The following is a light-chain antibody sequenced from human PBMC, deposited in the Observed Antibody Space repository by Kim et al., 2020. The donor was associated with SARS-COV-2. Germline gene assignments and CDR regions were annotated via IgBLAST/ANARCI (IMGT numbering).Light chain of an antibody. CDR3: MQGTYWPYT. CDR1: QSLVFRDGNTY. J-gene: IGKJ2*01. V-gene: IGKV2D-30*01. CDR2: KVS. Sequence: DVVMTQSPLSLPVTLGQPASISCRSSQSLVFRDGNTYLSWFHQRPGQSPRRLIYKVSKWDSGVPDRFRGSGSGTDFTLKIDRVEADDIGVYYCMQGTYWPYTFGQGTKLEI.